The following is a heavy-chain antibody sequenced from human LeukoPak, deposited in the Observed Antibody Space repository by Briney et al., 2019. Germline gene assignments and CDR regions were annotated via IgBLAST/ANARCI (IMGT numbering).Heavy chain of an antibody. J-gene: IGHJ4*02. CDR3: TPSGGY. D-gene: IGHD3-10*01. CDR1: GFTFSNAR. Sequence: TGGSLRLSCAASGFTFSNARMLWVRQAPGKGLEWVGRIKSNTDGGTTDYAAPVKGRFTISRDDSKNTLYLQMNSLKIEDTAVYYCTPSGGYWGQGTLVTVSS. CDR2: IKSNTDGGTT. V-gene: IGHV3-15*01.